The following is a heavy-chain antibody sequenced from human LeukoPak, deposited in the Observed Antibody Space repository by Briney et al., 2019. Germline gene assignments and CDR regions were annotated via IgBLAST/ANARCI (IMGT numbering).Heavy chain of an antibody. J-gene: IGHJ4*02. V-gene: IGHV1-2*02. CDR3: ARHHNWGLDY. Sequence: ASVKVSCMASGDTLTNYGISCLRQAPGQGLEWMAWIHPKTGVTNYAERFQGRLSLTRDTSISTLYMELNSLTSDDTAVYYCARHHNWGLDYWGQGTLVSVSS. D-gene: IGHD7-27*01. CDR2: IHPKTGVT. CDR1: GDTLTNYG.